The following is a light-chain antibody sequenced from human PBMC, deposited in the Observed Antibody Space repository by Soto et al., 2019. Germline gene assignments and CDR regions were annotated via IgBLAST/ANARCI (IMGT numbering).Light chain of an antibody. CDR2: GAS. CDR1: QSLLHSNGYNY. CDR3: QQYGSSGT. J-gene: IGKJ1*01. Sequence: DIDLTRSPLSLPVTTGEPSSISCRSSQSLLHSNGYNYLAWYQQKPGQAPRLLIYGASNRATGIPDRFSGSGSGTDFTLTISRLEPEDFAVYYCQQYGSSGTFGQGTNV. V-gene: IGKV3-20*01.